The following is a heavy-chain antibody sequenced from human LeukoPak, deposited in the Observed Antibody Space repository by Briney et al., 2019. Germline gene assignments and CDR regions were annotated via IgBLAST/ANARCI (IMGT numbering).Heavy chain of an antibody. CDR1: VFTFSSNW. J-gene: IGHJ4*02. D-gene: IGHD1-26*01. CDR3: VRDLGGRSGH. Sequence: GGSLRLSCAASVFTFSSNWMHWVRQAPGKGLVWVSRINEDGSTTNYADSVKGRSTIFRDNAKNTLYLQMNSLRAEDTAVYYCVRDLGGRSGHWGQGTLVTVSS. CDR2: INEDGSTT. V-gene: IGHV3-74*01.